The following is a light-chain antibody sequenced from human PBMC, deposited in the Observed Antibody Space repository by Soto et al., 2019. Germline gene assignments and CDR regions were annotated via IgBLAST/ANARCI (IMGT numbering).Light chain of an antibody. CDR2: GAS. CDR3: QQYNNWPPWT. Sequence: EIVMTQSPATLSVSPGERATLSCRASQSVSSNLAWYQQKPGQAPRLLSYGASNRATGIPARFSGSGSGTEFTLTISGLQSEDFAVYYCQQYNNWPPWTFGQGTKLEIK. CDR1: QSVSSN. V-gene: IGKV3-15*01. J-gene: IGKJ1*01.